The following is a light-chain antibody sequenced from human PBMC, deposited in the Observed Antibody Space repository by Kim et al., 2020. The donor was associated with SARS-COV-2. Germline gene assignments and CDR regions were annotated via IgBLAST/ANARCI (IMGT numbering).Light chain of an antibody. J-gene: IGLJ2*01. CDR2: DVS. CDR3: SSYTSSSTLVV. V-gene: IGLV2-14*03. CDR1: SSDVGGYNY. Sequence: SITISFTGTSSDVGGYNYVCWYQQHPGKAPKLMIYDVSNRPSGVSNRFSGSKSGNTASLTISGLQAEDEADYYCSSYTSSSTLVVFGGGTQLTVL.